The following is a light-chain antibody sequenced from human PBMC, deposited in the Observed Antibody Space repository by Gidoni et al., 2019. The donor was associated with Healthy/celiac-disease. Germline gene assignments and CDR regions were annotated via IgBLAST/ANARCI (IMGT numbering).Light chain of an antibody. V-gene: IGKV3-11*01. CDR1: QSVSSY. CDR2: DAS. CDR3: QQRSNWPLT. J-gene: IGKJ4*01. Sequence: EIVLTQSPATLSLSPGERATLSCRASQSVSSYLAWSQQKPGQAPRLLIYDASNRATGIPARFSGRGSGTDLTLTISSLEPEDFAVYYCQQRSNWPLTFGGGTKVEIK.